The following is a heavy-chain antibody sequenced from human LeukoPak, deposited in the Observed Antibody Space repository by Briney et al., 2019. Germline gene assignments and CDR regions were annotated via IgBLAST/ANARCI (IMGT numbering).Heavy chain of an antibody. CDR2: INPNSGGT. CDR3: ARDGTQDIVVVPAAIHL. V-gene: IGHV1-2*02. J-gene: IGHJ4*02. CDR1: GYTFTGYY. D-gene: IGHD2-2*01. Sequence: ASVKVSCKASGYTFTGYYMHWVRQAPGQGLEWMGWINPNSGGTNYAQKFQGRVTMTRDTSISTAYMELSRLRSEDAAVYYCARDGTQDIVVVPAAIHLWGQGTLVTVSS.